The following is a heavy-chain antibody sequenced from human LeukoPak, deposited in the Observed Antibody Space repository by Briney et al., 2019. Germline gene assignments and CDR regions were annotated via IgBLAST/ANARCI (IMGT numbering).Heavy chain of an antibody. D-gene: IGHD6-13*01. Sequence: ASVKVSCKASGYTFTSYDINWVRQAPGQGLEWMGYNSHSGNTGFGQKFQGRLTMTRNTSISTAYMELSNLRSEDTAVYYCASAAAMNWFDPWGQGTLVTVSS. CDR3: ASAAAMNWFDP. J-gene: IGHJ5*02. CDR2: NSHSGNT. CDR1: GYTFTSYD. V-gene: IGHV1-8*01.